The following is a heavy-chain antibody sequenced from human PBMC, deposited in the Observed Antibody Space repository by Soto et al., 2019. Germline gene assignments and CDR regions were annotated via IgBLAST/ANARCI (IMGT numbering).Heavy chain of an antibody. J-gene: IGHJ4*02. CDR3: ATLYSYGFLYYFDY. V-gene: IGHV1-24*01. CDR1: GYTLTELS. D-gene: IGHD5-18*01. CDR2: FDPEDGET. Sequence: ASVKVSCKVSGYTLTELSMHWVRQAPGKGLEWMGGFDPEDGETIYAQKFQGRVTMTEDTSTDTAYMELSSLRSEDTAVYYCATLYSYGFLYYFDYWVQGTLVTVSS.